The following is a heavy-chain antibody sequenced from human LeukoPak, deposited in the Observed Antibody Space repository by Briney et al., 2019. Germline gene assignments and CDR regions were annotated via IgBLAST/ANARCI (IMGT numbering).Heavy chain of an antibody. CDR2: ISGSGDST. CDR3: AKGIGDFWSGPYFDY. CDR1: GFTFSNYA. J-gene: IGHJ4*02. V-gene: IGHV3-23*01. D-gene: IGHD3-3*01. Sequence: PGGSLRLSCAASGFTFSNYAMTWVRQAPGKGLEWVSHISGSGDSTYYADSVKGRFTISRDNFKNTLYLQMNSLRAEDTAVYYCAKGIGDFWSGPYFDYWGQGTLVTVSS.